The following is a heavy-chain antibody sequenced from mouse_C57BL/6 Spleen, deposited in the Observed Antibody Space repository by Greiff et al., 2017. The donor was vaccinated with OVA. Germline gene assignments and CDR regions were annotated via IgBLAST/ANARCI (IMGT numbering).Heavy chain of an antibody. CDR1: GYTFTSYW. J-gene: IGHJ2*01. V-gene: IGHV1-69*01. D-gene: IGHD1-1*01. CDR2: IDPSDSYT. Sequence: VQLQQSGAELVMPGASVKLSCKASGYTFTSYWMHWVKQRPGQGLEWIGEIDPSDSYTNYNQKFKGKSTLTVDKSSSTAYMQLSSLTSEDSAVYYCARRGHYYGSSSMDYWGQGTTLTVSS. CDR3: ARRGHYYGSSSMDY.